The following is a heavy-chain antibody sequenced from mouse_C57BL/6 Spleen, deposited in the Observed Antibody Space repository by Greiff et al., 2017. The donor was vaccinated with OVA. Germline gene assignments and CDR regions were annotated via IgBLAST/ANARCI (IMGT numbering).Heavy chain of an antibody. CDR2: IWSGGST. D-gene: IGHD2-1*01. V-gene: IGHV2-2*01. Sequence: QVQLKESGPGLVQPSQSLSITCTVSGFSLTSYGVHWVRQSPGKGLEWLGVIWSGGSTDYNAAFISRLSISKDNSKSQVFFKMNSLQADDTAIYYCARRENYGNYGAMDYWGQGTSVTVSS. J-gene: IGHJ4*01. CDR1: GFSLTSYG. CDR3: ARRENYGNYGAMDY.